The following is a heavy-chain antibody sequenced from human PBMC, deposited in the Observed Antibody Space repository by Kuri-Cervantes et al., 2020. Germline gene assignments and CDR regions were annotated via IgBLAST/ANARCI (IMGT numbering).Heavy chain of an antibody. Sequence: GESLKISCAASGFTFSSYGMHWVRQAPGKGLEWVSSISSSSYIYYADSVKGRFTISRDNSKNTLYLQMNSLRAEDTAVYYCAREAGYDILTGYYPPYWGQGTLVTVSS. CDR1: GFTFSSYG. V-gene: IGHV3-21*01. J-gene: IGHJ4*02. CDR3: AREAGYDILTGYYPPY. CDR2: ISSSSYI. D-gene: IGHD3-9*01.